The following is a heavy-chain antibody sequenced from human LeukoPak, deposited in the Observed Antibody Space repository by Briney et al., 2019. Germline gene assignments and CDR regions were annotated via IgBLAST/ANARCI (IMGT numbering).Heavy chain of an antibody. CDR1: GFTFDDYA. CDR2: ISWNSGSI. D-gene: IGHD2-15*01. V-gene: IGHV3-9*01. CDR3: AKVGCSGGSCYRLGAEYFQH. J-gene: IGHJ1*01. Sequence: GGSLRLSCAASGFTFDDYAMHWVRQAPGKGLEWVSGISWNSGSIGYADSVKGRFTISRDNAKNSLYLQMNSLRAEDTALYYCAKVGCSGGSCYRLGAEYFQHWGQGTLVTVSS.